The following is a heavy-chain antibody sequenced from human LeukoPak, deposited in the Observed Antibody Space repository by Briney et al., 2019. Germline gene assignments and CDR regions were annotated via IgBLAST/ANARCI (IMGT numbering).Heavy chain of an antibody. CDR1: GFTFRNEE. CDR3: ARGGNYAPFDY. Sequence: PGGSLRLSCVVSGFTFRNEEMNWVRQAPGKGREWIAYISNTGSPIHYRDSVKGRFTISRDNAQSSLFLQMNSLRPDDTAIYYCARGGNYAPFDYWGQGALVAVSS. CDR2: ISNTGSPI. D-gene: IGHD1-26*01. J-gene: IGHJ4*02. V-gene: IGHV3-48*03.